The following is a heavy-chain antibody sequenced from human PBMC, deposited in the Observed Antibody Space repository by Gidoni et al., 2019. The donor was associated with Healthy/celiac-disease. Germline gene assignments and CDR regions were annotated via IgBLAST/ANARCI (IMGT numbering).Heavy chain of an antibody. Sequence: QVQLVESWGGVVQPGRSLRLSRAASGFPFISYSMPWVRPAPGKGLEWVAVISYEGSNKYYADSVKGRFTISRDNSKNTLYLQMNSLRAEDTAVYYCARDEVRPQTCVEVLDTRLGSFCFDYWGQGTLVTVSS. CDR2: ISYEGSNK. D-gene: IGHD5-18*01. CDR3: ARDEVRPQTCVEVLDTRLGSFCFDY. J-gene: IGHJ4*02. V-gene: IGHV3-30-3*01. CDR1: GFPFISYS.